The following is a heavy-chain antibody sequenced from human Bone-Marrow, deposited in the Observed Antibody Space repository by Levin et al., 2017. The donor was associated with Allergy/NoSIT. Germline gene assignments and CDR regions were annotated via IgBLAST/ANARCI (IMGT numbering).Heavy chain of an antibody. J-gene: IGHJ4*02. V-gene: IGHV3-74*03. D-gene: IGHD2-2*02. CDR2: IKGDGSTT. CDR1: GFTFSSFW. CDR3: VRDLYGRDDH. Sequence: SCVASGFTFSSFWMHWVRQAPGKGLVWLSHIKGDGSTTTYADSVKGRFTISRDNAKNTLYLHMNSLSAEDTAVDYCVRDLYGRDDHWGQGTLVTVSS.